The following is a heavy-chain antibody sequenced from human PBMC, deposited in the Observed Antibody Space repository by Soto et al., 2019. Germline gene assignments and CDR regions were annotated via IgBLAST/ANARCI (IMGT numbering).Heavy chain of an antibody. J-gene: IGHJ4*02. CDR2: IYPGDSDT. Sequence: EVQLVQSGAEVKKPGESLKISCKGSGYSFTTYWIGWVRQMPGKGLEWMGIIYPGDSDTRYSPSFQGQVTISADKSINTAYLQWSSLKASDTAMYYCARHFDCSTTSCYYFDYWGQGTLVTVSS. V-gene: IGHV5-51*01. CDR1: GYSFTTYW. CDR3: ARHFDCSTTSCYYFDY. D-gene: IGHD2-2*01.